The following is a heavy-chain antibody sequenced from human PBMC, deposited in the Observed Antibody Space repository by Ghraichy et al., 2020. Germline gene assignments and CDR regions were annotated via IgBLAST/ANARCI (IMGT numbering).Heavy chain of an antibody. D-gene: IGHD5-24*01. CDR2: IYYSGST. Sequence: SETLSLTCTVSGGSISSSSYYWGWIRQPPGKGLEWIGSIYYSGSTYYNPSLKSRVTISVDTSKNQFSLKLSSVTAADTAVYYCAREGRDGYNSLGGSIDYWGQGTLVTVSS. V-gene: IGHV4-39*07. J-gene: IGHJ4*02. CDR1: GGSISSSSYY. CDR3: AREGRDGYNSLGGSIDY.